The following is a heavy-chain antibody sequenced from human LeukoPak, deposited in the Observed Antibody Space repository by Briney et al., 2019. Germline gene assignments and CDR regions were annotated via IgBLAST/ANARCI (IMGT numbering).Heavy chain of an antibody. CDR3: ARDRIVGAGY. V-gene: IGHV3-30-3*01. J-gene: IGHJ4*02. CDR2: ISYDGSNK. Sequence: GRSLRLSCAASGFTFSSYAMHWVRQAPGKGLEWVAVISYDGSNKYYADSVKGRLTISRDNSKNTLYLQMNSLRAEDTAVYYCARDRIVGAGYWGQGTLVTVSS. D-gene: IGHD1-26*01. CDR1: GFTFSSYA.